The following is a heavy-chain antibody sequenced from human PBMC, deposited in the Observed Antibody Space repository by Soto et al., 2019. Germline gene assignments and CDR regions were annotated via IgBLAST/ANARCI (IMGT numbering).Heavy chain of an antibody. Sequence: QVQLVQSGAEVQKPGASVKVSCKASGYTFTKFAIHWVRQAPGQRLEWMGWIIGGSGNTKYSQKFEGRVTITRDTSANTVYMEVSSLRSGDTAVYYCARDGDHRDYAYGLDSWGQGTLVTVSS. D-gene: IGHD5-12*01. CDR2: IIGGSGNT. CDR3: ARDGDHRDYAYGLDS. CDR1: GYTFTKFA. J-gene: IGHJ4*02. V-gene: IGHV1-3*01.